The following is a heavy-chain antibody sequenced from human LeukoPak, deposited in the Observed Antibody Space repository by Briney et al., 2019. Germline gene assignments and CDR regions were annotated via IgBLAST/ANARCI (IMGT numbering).Heavy chain of an antibody. D-gene: IGHD3-3*01. V-gene: IGHV3-48*04. CDR2: ISSTSGTI. CDR3: ARGTSFGRGPFDY. Sequence: GGSLRLSCAASGFTFSSYGMHWVRQAPGKELEWVAFISSTSGTIHYADSVKGRFTISRDNARNSLYLQMNSLRVEDTAVYYCARGTSFGRGPFDYWGQGTLVTVSS. J-gene: IGHJ4*02. CDR1: GFTFSSYG.